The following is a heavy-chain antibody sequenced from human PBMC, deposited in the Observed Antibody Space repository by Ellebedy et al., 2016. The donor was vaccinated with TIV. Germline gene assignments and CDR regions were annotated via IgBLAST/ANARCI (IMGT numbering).Heavy chain of an antibody. V-gene: IGHV6-1*01. J-gene: IGHJ6*02. CDR2: TYYRSKWNN. CDR1: GDSVSTNSVA. D-gene: IGHD3-16*01. CDR3: ARGWFGSGMGV. Sequence: SQTLSLTCAISGDSVSTNSVAWNWIRQSPSRGLEWLGRTYYRSKWNNDYAVSLKSRITINPDTSKNLFSLQLNSVIPDDTAVYYCARGWFGSGMGVWGQGTTVTVSS.